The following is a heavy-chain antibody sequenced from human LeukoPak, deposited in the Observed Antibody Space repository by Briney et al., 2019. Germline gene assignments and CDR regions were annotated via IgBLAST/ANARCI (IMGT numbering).Heavy chain of an antibody. D-gene: IGHD3-10*01. Sequence: GGSLRLSCAASEFTFSSYAMSWVRQAPGKGLEWVSTITSSGGSTYYADSVKGRFTISRDNSKNTLYLQMNSLRAEDTAVYYCAKEKQTGMYYFDYWGQGTLVTVSS. CDR1: EFTFSSYA. CDR3: AKEKQTGMYYFDY. V-gene: IGHV3-23*01. CDR2: ITSSGGST. J-gene: IGHJ4*02.